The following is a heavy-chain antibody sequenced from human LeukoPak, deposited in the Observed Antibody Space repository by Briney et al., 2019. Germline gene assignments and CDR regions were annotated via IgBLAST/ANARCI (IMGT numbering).Heavy chain of an antibody. D-gene: IGHD3-16*01. J-gene: IGHJ4*02. Sequence: PSETLSLTCTVSGGSISSSSYYWGWIRQPPGKGLEWIGSIYHSGSTYYNPSLKSRVTISVDTSKNQFSLKLSSVTAADTAVYYCARWGNGYYFDYWGQGTLVTVSS. CDR1: GGSISSSSYY. CDR3: ARWGNGYYFDY. CDR2: IYHSGST. V-gene: IGHV4-39*07.